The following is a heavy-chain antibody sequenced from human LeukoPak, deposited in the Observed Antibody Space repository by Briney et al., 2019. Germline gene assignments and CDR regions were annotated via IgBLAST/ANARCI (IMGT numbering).Heavy chain of an antibody. CDR2: IIPIFGTA. D-gene: IGHD6-13*01. CDR1: GGTFSSYA. CDR3: AAGYSSSWYGTGFYFDY. Sequence: ASVKVSCKASGGTFSSYAISWVRQAPGQGLEWMGGIIPIFGTANYAQKFQGRVTITTDESTSTAYMELSSLRSEDTAVYYCAAGYSSSWYGTGFYFDYWGQGTLVTVSS. J-gene: IGHJ4*02. V-gene: IGHV1-69*05.